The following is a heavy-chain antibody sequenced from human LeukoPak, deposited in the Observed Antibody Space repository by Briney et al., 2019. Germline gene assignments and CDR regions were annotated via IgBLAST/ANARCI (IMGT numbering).Heavy chain of an antibody. D-gene: IGHD3-22*01. Sequence: GGSLRLSCAASGFTFSSYWMHWVRQAPGKGLEWVSAISGSGGSTYYADSVKGRFTISRDNSKNTLYLQMNSLRAEDTAVYYCAKALDVYYYDSSGYWTFDYWGQGTLVTVSS. CDR3: AKALDVYYYDSSGYWTFDY. CDR2: ISGSGGST. CDR1: GFTFSSYW. V-gene: IGHV3-23*01. J-gene: IGHJ4*02.